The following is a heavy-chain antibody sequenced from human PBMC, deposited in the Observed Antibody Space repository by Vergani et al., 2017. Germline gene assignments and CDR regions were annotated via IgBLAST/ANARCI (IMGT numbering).Heavy chain of an antibody. CDR1: GGSFSGYY. CDR2: IYYNGST. D-gene: IGHD6-19*01. Sequence: QVQLQQWGAGLLKPSETLSLTCAVYGGSFSGYYWSWIRQPPGKGLEWIGYIYYNGSTKHNPSLKSRVTMSVDTSKNQFSLKLSSVTAADTAVYYCARGGIAVAGIDFYYGLDVWGQGTTVTVSS. V-gene: IGHV4-34*11. CDR3: ARGGIAVAGIDFYYGLDV. J-gene: IGHJ6*02.